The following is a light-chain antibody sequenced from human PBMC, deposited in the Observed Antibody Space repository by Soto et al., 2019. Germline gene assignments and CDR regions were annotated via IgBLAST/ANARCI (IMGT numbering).Light chain of an antibody. CDR2: WAS. V-gene: IGKV4-1*01. CDR3: HQYYNTPPLYT. J-gene: IGKJ2*01. CDR1: QSILYSSNNKNY. Sequence: DIVMTQSPESLAVSLGERATINCKSSQSILYSSNNKNYVAWYQQKPGQPPRLLIYWASTRESGVPDRFSGSGSGTDFTLTISSLPPEDVAVYYCHQYYNTPPLYTFGQGTKVEIK.